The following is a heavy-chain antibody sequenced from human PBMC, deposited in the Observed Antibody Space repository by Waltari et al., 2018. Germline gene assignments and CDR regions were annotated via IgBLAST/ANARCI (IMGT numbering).Heavy chain of an antibody. CDR2: VYYTGST. CDR3: ARVKSGTNAFDI. V-gene: IGHV4-59*02. Sequence: VQLQESGPGLVKPSEPLSLTCTVSGSVSSYYWTWLRQPPGKGLEWIGFVYYTGSTNYNPALKSRVTLSVDPSKNQFSLRLNPTPAADTAVYYCARVKSGTNAFDIWGQGTMVTVAS. J-gene: IGHJ3*02. CDR1: GSVSSYY. D-gene: IGHD1-1*01.